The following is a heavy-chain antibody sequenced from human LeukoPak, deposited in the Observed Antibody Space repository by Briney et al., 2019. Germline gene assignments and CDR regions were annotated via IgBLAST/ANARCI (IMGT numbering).Heavy chain of an antibody. D-gene: IGHD6-19*01. J-gene: IGHJ4*02. CDR2: ISGSGGST. V-gene: IGHV3-23*01. Sequence: PGGSLRLSCAASGFTFSSYAMGWVRQAPGKGLEWVSAISGSGGSTYYADSVKGRFTISRDNSKNTLYLQMNSLRAEDTAVYYCAKGSGAVAGLSPFDYWGQGTLVTVSS. CDR3: AKGSGAVAGLSPFDY. CDR1: GFTFSSYA.